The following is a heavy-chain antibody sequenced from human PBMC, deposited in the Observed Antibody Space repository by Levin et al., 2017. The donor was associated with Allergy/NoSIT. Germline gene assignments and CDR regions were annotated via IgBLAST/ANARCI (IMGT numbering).Heavy chain of an antibody. V-gene: IGHV3-23*01. CDR2: ISGSGGST. Sequence: SCAASGFTFSNYAMSWVRQAPGKGLEWVSAISGSGGSTYYADSVKGRFTISRDNSKNTLYLQMNSLRAEDTAVYYCAKDWVYYYYGMDVWGQGTTVTVSS. J-gene: IGHJ6*02. CDR3: AKDWVYYYYGMDV. D-gene: IGHD3-16*01. CDR1: GFTFSNYA.